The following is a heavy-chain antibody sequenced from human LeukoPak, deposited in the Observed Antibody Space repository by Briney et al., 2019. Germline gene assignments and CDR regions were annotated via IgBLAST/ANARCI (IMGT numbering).Heavy chain of an antibody. V-gene: IGHV3-33*01. Sequence: GGSLRLSCAASGFTFSRFNLHWVRQAPGKGLEWVAVIWHDGSNKYYTDSVKGRFTISRDDSKNTLYLQMNSLKAEDTAVYYCARPDYGASGDYWGQGTLVTVSS. CDR3: ARPDYGASGDY. D-gene: IGHD4-17*01. J-gene: IGHJ4*02. CDR1: GFTFSRFN. CDR2: IWHDGSNK.